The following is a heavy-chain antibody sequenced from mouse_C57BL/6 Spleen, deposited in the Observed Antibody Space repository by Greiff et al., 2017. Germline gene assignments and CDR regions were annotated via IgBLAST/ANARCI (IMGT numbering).Heavy chain of an antibody. Sequence: VQLQQSGAELVKPGASVKISCKASGYAFSSYWMNWVKQRPGKGLEWIGQIYPGDGDTNYNGKFKGKATLTADKSSSTAYMQLSSLTSEDSAVYFCARPGSSYGYFDVWGTGTTVTVSS. CDR1: GYAFSSYW. CDR2: IYPGDGDT. V-gene: IGHV1-80*01. CDR3: ARPGSSYGYFDV. D-gene: IGHD1-1*01. J-gene: IGHJ1*03.